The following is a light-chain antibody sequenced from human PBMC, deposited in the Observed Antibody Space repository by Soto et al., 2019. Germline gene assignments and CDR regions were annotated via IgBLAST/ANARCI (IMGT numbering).Light chain of an antibody. V-gene: IGLV4-69*01. CDR3: QTWGV. Sequence: QLVLTQSPSASASLGASVKLTCTLSSGHSSYAIAWHQQQPEKGPRYLMKLNSDGSHSKGDGIPDRFSGSSSGAERYLTIPSLQSEDEADYYCQTWGVFGGGTKLTVL. CDR1: SGHSSYA. J-gene: IGLJ2*01. CDR2: LNSDGSH.